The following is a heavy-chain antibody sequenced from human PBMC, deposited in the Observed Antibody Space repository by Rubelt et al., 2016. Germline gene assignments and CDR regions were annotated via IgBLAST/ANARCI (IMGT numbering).Heavy chain of an antibody. J-gene: IGHJ4*02. CDR1: TFTNFG. Sequence: TFTNFGLSWVRQAPGQGLEWMGWINSYSGKAYYEQSLLGRVTLTIDTSTATAHMELRSLRPDDTAVYYCARDKEFYYESSGFADHWGQGTPVTVSS. CDR3: ARDKEFYYESSGFADH. D-gene: IGHD3-22*01. V-gene: IGHV1-18*01. CDR2: INSYSGKA.